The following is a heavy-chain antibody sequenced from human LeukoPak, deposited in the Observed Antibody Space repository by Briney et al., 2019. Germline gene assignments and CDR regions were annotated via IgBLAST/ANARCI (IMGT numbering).Heavy chain of an antibody. D-gene: IGHD6-19*01. CDR2: ITFSGLGL. CDR3: AADGSGWSRSS. Sequence: GGSLRLSCAASGFTFSSAGMTWVRQAPGKGLEWVSTITFSGLGLYYADSVKGRFTISRDNSKNMVYLQMDSLRAEDTAIYYCAADGSGWSRSSWGQGTLVTVSS. V-gene: IGHV3-23*01. J-gene: IGHJ5*02. CDR1: GFTFSSAG.